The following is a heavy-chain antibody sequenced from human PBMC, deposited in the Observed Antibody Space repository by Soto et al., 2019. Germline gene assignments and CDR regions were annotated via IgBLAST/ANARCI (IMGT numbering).Heavy chain of an antibody. V-gene: IGHV3-21*06. CDR2: ISGTGTFI. CDR3: ASGSVIDTVDALDI. J-gene: IGHJ3*02. Sequence: EVQLVESGGGLVKPGGSLRLSCAASGFTFSRHSMNWVRQAPGKGLEWVSCISGTGTFIYYSDSVKGRFTISRDDAKSSLYLQMNSLTAEDTAVYYCASGSVIDTVDALDIWGPGTMVTVS. D-gene: IGHD2-21*01. CDR1: GFTFSRHS.